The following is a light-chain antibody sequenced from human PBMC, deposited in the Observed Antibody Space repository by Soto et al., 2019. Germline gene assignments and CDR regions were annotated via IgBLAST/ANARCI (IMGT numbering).Light chain of an antibody. CDR1: QSISTN. CDR2: AAS. J-gene: IGKJ1*01. Sequence: EIVMTQSPATLSVSPGERATLSCRASQSISTNVAWYQQKPGQAPRLLIYAASTRATDIPARFSGSGSGTEFTLTISSLQSEDFAVYYCQQYNNWPPWTFGQGTKVEIK. CDR3: QQYNNWPPWT. V-gene: IGKV3-15*01.